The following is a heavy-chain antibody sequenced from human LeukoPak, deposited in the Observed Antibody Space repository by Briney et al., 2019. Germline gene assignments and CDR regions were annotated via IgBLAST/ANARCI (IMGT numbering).Heavy chain of an antibody. V-gene: IGHV4-39*01. J-gene: IGHJ4*02. CDR2: IYYSGST. Sequence: SQTLSLTCTVSGGSISSSSYCWGWIRQPPGKGLEWIGSIYYSGSTYYNQSLKSRVTICVDTSKNQFSLKLSSVTAADTAVYYCGRPRYYDSSGYYYFDYWGQGTLVSVSS. CDR1: GGSISSSSYC. D-gene: IGHD3-22*01. CDR3: GRPRYYDSSGYYYFDY.